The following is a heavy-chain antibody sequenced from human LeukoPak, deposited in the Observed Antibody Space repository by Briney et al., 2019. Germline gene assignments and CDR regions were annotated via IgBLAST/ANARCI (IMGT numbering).Heavy chain of an antibody. Sequence: SETLSLTCTVSGGFISISSDYWGWIRKPPGKGQVWIGSMYHSGDPYYHPYLTSRQVTIYVDTSNHQFSLRLRTVTAAYPSVYYCARHQWHYYYYMGVWGKGSTVTVSS. CDR3: ARHQWHYYYYMGV. CDR1: GGFISISSDY. V-gene: IGHV4-39*01. CDR2: MYHSGDP. D-gene: IGHD6-19*01. J-gene: IGHJ6*03.